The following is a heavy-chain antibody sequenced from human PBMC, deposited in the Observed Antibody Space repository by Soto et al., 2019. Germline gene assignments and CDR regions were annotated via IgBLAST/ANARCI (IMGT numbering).Heavy chain of an antibody. Sequence: PGGSLRLSCAASGFTFSTFAMSWVRQAPGKGLERVSAISGSGGSTYYADSVKGRFTISRDISKNTLYLQMNSLRAEDTALYYCAKSYSSNWYDYFDYWGQGTLVTVSS. CDR3: AKSYSSNWYDYFDY. J-gene: IGHJ4*02. CDR2: ISGSGGST. CDR1: GFTFSTFA. D-gene: IGHD6-13*01. V-gene: IGHV3-23*01.